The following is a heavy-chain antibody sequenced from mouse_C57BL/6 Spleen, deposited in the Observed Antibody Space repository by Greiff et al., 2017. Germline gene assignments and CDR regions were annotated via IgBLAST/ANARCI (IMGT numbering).Heavy chain of an antibody. J-gene: IGHJ4*01. CDR3: TRDGVPYYNSDYAMDD. CDR2: ISSGGDYI. Sequence: EVKLLESGDGLVKPGASLKLSCAASGFTFSSYAMSWVRQTPGKWLEWVAYISSGGDYIYYADTVKGRFTISRDNARNTLYLQMSSLKSEDTAMSYCTRDGVPYYNSDYAMDDWGQGTSVTVSA. CDR1: GFTFSSYA. V-gene: IGHV5-9-1*02. D-gene: IGHD2-12*01.